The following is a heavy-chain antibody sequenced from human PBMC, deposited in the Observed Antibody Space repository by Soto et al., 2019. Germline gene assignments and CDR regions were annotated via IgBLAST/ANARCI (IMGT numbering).Heavy chain of an antibody. V-gene: IGHV4-34*01. Sequence: ETLSLTCAVYGGSFSGYYWSWIRQPPGKGLEWIGEINHSGSTNYNPSLKSRVTISVDTSKNQFSLKLSSVTAADTAVYYCARGKVICSGGSCFWYNWFDPWGQGTLVTVSS. CDR1: GGSFSGYY. CDR2: INHSGST. D-gene: IGHD2-15*01. J-gene: IGHJ5*02. CDR3: ARGKVICSGGSCFWYNWFDP.